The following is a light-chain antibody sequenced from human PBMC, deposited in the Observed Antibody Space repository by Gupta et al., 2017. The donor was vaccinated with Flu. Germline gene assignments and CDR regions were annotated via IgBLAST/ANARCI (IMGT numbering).Light chain of an antibody. V-gene: IGLV2-14*01. CDR1: SSDIDDNNY. Sequence: SITISCTGTSSDIDDNNYVSWYQQHPGKAPKLMIYEVTNRPSGVSNRFSGSKSGNTASLTISGLQAEDEADYYCSSYISSNTRVFGGGTKLTVL. CDR3: SSYISSNTRV. J-gene: IGLJ3*02. CDR2: EVT.